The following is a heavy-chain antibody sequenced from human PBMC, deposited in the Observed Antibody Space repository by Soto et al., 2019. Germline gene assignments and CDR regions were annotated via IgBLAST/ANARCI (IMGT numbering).Heavy chain of an antibody. CDR1: GFTFGSYA. J-gene: IGHJ4*02. D-gene: IGHD3-10*01. Sequence: EVQLLESGGGLVQPGGSLRLSCAASGFTFGSYAMSWVPQAPGKGLEWVSLISGTGDSSEYANSVKGRFTISRDYSKTTVFLQMNSLRAEDTAVYFCAKDNGNYGSGSFSHWGQGTLVTVSS. V-gene: IGHV3-23*01. CDR2: ISGTGDSS. CDR3: AKDNGNYGSGSFSH.